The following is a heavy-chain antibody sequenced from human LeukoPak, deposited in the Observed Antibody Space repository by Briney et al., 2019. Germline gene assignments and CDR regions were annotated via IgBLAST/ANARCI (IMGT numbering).Heavy chain of an antibody. CDR3: AREGKLGLLWFGESFDY. CDR1: GFTFSSYA. V-gene: IGHV3-30-3*01. CDR2: ISYDGSNK. D-gene: IGHD3-10*01. Sequence: GRSLRLSCAASGFTFSSYAMHWVRQAPGKGLEWVAVISYDGSNKYYADSVRGRFTLSRDNSKNTLYLQMNSLRAEDTAVYYCAREGKLGLLWFGESFDYWGQGTLGTVSS. J-gene: IGHJ4*02.